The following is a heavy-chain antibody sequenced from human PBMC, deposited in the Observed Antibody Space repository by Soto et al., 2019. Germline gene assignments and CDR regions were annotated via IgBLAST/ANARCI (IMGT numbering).Heavy chain of an antibody. CDR1: GGSISSGGYY. V-gene: IGHV4-31*03. CDR2: IYYSGST. Sequence: SETLSLTCTVSGGSISSGGYYWSWIRQHPGKGLEWIGYIYYSGSTNYNPPLKSRVTISVDTSKNQFSLKLSSVTAADTAVYYCARGRIMITFGGVIARTDFDYWGQGTLVTVSS. CDR3: ARGRIMITFGGVIARTDFDY. J-gene: IGHJ4*02. D-gene: IGHD3-16*02.